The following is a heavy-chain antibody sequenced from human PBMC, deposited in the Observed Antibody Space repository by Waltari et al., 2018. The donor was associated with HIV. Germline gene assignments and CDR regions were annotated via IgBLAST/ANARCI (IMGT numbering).Heavy chain of an antibody. J-gene: IGHJ6*02. CDR1: GYTFTGSY. CDR2: INPNSGGT. CDR3: ARVTTVTGDSYFYYGMDV. D-gene: IGHD4-17*01. Sequence: QVQLVQSGAEVRKPGASVKVSCKASGYTFTGSYLHSVRQAPGQGLEWMGRINPNSGGTNYAQKFQARVTMTRDTSIGAAYMELSSLRPNDTAVYYCARVTTVTGDSYFYYGMDVWGQGTTVTVSS. V-gene: IGHV1-2*06.